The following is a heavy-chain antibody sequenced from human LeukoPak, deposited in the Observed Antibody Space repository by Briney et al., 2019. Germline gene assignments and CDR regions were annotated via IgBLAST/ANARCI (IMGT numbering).Heavy chain of an antibody. V-gene: IGHV1-69*01. Sequence: SVKVSCKASGGTFSSYAISWVRQAPGQGLEWMGGIIPIFGTANYAQKFQGRVTITADESTSTAYMELSSLRSEDTAVYYCARCMADCSSTSCYDYYYYYMDVWGEGTTVTVSS. CDR2: IIPIFGTA. J-gene: IGHJ6*03. D-gene: IGHD2-2*01. CDR1: GGTFSSYA. CDR3: ARCMADCSSTSCYDYYYYYMDV.